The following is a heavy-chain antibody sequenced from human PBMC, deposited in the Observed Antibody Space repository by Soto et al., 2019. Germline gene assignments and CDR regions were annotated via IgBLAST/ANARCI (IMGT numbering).Heavy chain of an antibody. CDR1: GFTFSSYG. Sequence: GGSLRLSCAASGFTFSSYGMHWVRQAPGKGLEWVAVIWYDGSNKYYADSVKGRFTISRDNSKNTLYLQMNSLRAEDTAVYYCARDTTPLYYYDSSGPFNYGMDVWGQGTTVTVSS. CDR2: IWYDGSNK. D-gene: IGHD3-22*01. J-gene: IGHJ6*02. CDR3: ARDTTPLYYYDSSGPFNYGMDV. V-gene: IGHV3-33*01.